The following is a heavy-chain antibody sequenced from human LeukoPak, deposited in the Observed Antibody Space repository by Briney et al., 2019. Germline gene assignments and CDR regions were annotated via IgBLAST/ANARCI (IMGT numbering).Heavy chain of an antibody. Sequence: GGSLRLSCAASGFTFSSYAMSWVRQAPGKGLEWVSAISGSGGRTYYADSVKGRFTISRDNSKNTLYPQMNSLRAEDTAVYYCAKDPGYVAREFAFDIWGQGTMVTVSS. V-gene: IGHV3-23*01. CDR2: ISGSGGRT. D-gene: IGHD3-16*01. CDR1: GFTFSSYA. CDR3: AKDPGYVAREFAFDI. J-gene: IGHJ3*02.